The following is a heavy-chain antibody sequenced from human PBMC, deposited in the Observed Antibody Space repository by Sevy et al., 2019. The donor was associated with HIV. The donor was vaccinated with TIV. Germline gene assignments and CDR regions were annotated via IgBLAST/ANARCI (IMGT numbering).Heavy chain of an antibody. CDR3: ARVILIYRGFFDP. Sequence: SETLSLTCTVSGGSISSGGYYWSWIRQHPGKGLEWIGYIYYSGSTYYNPSLKSRVTISVDTSKNQFSLKLSSVTAADTAVYYCARVILIYRGFFDPWGQGTLVTVSS. CDR1: GGSISSGGYY. V-gene: IGHV4-31*03. D-gene: IGHD3-10*01. J-gene: IGHJ5*02. CDR2: IYYSGST.